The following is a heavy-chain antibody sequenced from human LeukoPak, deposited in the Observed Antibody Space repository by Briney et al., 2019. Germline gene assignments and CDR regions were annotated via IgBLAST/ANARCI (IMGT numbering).Heavy chain of an antibody. CDR2: IYYSGST. V-gene: IGHV4-59*01. CDR3: PRALTPGYCSGGTCSYFDY. J-gene: IGHJ4*02. Sequence: PSETVSLTCTVSGGSIRSYYWSWIRQPPGKGLEWIGYIYYSGSTNSNPSLKSRVTISVDTSKNQFSLKVSSVTAADTAVYYCPRALTPGYCSGGTCSYFDYWGQGTLVTVSS. D-gene: IGHD2-15*01. CDR1: GGSIRSYY.